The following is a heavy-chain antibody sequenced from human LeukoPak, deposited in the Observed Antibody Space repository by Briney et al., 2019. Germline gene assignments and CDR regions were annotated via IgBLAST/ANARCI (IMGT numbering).Heavy chain of an antibody. CDR3: AGGYGGDDAFDF. CDR1: GGSINTVTYY. V-gene: IGHV4-39*07. Sequence: HSETLSLTCTVSGGSINTVTYYWGWIRQPPGKGLEWIGSIYYSGSTHNNASLEGRVTISVDTSKNQFSLKLTSVTAADTAVYYCAGGYGGDDAFDFWGQGTMVTVSS. D-gene: IGHD3-16*01. CDR2: IYYSGST. J-gene: IGHJ3*01.